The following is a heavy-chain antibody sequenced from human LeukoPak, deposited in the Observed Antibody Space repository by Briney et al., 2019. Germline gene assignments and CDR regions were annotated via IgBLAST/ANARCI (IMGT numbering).Heavy chain of an antibody. D-gene: IGHD2-21*01. V-gene: IGHV4-39*07. CDR2: INHSGST. CDR3: ANHGGYRGDGYYFDY. Sequence: ETLSLTCTVSGGSISSSGYYWSWIRQPPGKGLEWIGEINHSGSTNYNPSLKSRVTISVDTSKNQFSLKLSSVTAADTAVYYCANHGGYRGDGYYFDYWGQGTLVTVSS. CDR1: GGSISSSGYY. J-gene: IGHJ4*02.